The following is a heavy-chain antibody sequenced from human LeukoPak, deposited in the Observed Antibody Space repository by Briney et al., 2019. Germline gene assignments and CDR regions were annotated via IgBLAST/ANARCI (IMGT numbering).Heavy chain of an antibody. CDR3: ARETYSSSSGPPNFDY. J-gene: IGHJ4*02. CDR1: GGSFSGYY. V-gene: IGHV4-34*01. D-gene: IGHD6-6*01. Sequence: SSETLSLTCAVYGGSFSGYYWSWIRQPPGKGLEWIGEINHSGRTNYNPSLKSRATISADTSNNQFSLQLSSAPAADTAVYYCARETYSSSSGPPNFDYWGQGPLVTVSS. CDR2: INHSGRT.